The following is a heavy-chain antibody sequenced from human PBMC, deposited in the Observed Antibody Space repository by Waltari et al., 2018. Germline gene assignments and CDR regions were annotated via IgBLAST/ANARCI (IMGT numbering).Heavy chain of an antibody. D-gene: IGHD3-22*01. J-gene: IGHJ4*02. Sequence: EVQLVESGGGLIQPGGSLRLSCAASGFTVSSNYMSWVRQAPGQGLEWVSVIYSGGSTYYADSVKGRFTISRDNSKNTLYLQMNSLRAEDTAVYYCARESAGYYDSSVYYYVSYWGQGTLVTVSS. CDR2: IYSGGST. CDR1: GFTVSSNY. V-gene: IGHV3-53*01. CDR3: ARESAGYYDSSVYYYVSY.